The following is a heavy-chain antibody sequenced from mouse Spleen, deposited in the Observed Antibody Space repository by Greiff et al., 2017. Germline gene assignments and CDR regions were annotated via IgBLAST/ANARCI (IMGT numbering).Heavy chain of an antibody. D-gene: IGHD2-4*01. V-gene: IGHV14-2*01. Sequence: EVNVVESGAELVKPGASVKLSCTASGFNIKDYYMHWVKQRTEQGLEWIGRIDPEDGETKYAPKFQGKATITADTSSNTAYLQLSSLTSEDTAVYYGALRYDYGRGLDYWGQGTTLTVSS. CDR1: GFNIKDYY. J-gene: IGHJ2*01. CDR3: ALRYDYGRGLDY. CDR2: IDPEDGET.